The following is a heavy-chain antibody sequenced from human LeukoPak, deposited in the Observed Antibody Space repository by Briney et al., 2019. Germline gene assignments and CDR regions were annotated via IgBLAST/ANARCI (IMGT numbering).Heavy chain of an antibody. CDR3: TSGGAPSDW. CDR1: GLKFSSYW. J-gene: IGHJ4*02. CDR2: IKHDGSEK. D-gene: IGHD2-21*01. V-gene: IGHV3-7*05. Sequence: GGSLRLSCAASGLKFSSYWMRWVRQTPGKGLEWVANIKHDGSEKYYVDSVKGRFTVSRDNDKDSLYLQMNSLRVEDTAVYWCTSGGAPSDWWGQGTLVTVSS.